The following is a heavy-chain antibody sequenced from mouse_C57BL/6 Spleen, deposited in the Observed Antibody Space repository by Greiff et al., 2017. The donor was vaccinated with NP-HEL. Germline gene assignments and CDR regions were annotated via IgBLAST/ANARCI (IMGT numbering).Heavy chain of an antibody. CDR1: GYTFTDYN. V-gene: IGHV1-18*01. CDR2: INPNNGGT. J-gene: IGHJ3*01. Sequence: EVQLQQSGPELVKPGASVKIPCKASGYTFTDYNMDWVKQSHGKSLEWIGDINPNNGGTIYNQKFKGKATLTVDKSSSTAYMELRSLTSEDTAVYYCARGFTTVEVTWFAYWGQGTLVTVSA. D-gene: IGHD1-1*01. CDR3: ARGFTTVEVTWFAY.